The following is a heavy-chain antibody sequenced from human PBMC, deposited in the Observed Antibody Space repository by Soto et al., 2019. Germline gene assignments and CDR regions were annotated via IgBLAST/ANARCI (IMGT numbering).Heavy chain of an antibody. J-gene: IGHJ5*01. V-gene: IGHV6-1*01. Sequence: SQTLTPCAISGDSVSTNSATWDWIRQSPSKGHEWLGRTYYMSKWFNDYAVSVKGRISINPDTSNNQFSLQLNSLTPDDTAVYYCARLIGNSWLDSWGQGTLVTVSS. CDR3: ARLIGNSWLDS. CDR1: GDSVSTNSAT. D-gene: IGHD2-8*01. CDR2: TYYMSKWFN.